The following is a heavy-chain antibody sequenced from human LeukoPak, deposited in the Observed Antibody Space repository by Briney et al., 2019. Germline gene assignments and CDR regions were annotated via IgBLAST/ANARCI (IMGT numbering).Heavy chain of an antibody. D-gene: IGHD6-19*01. Sequence: GGSLRLSCAASGFTFSSYAMHWVRQAPGKGLEWVAVISYDGSNKYHADSVKGRFTISRDNSKNTLYLQMNSPRAEDTAVYYCAREKSEGMSSGPEPPYYYYYGMDVWGQGTTVTVSS. J-gene: IGHJ6*02. CDR1: GFTFSSYA. CDR2: ISYDGSNK. CDR3: AREKSEGMSSGPEPPYYYYYGMDV. V-gene: IGHV3-30*04.